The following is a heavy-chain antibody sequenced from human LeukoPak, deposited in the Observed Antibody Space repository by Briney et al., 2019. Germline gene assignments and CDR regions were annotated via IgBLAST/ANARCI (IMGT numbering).Heavy chain of an antibody. Sequence: SETLSLTCTVSGGSISSSSYYWGWIRQPPGKGLEWIRSIHYSGSTYYNPSLKSRVTISVDTSKNQFSLKLNSVTAADTAVYYCASHYYDSSGFYYIEDYWGQGTLVTVSS. CDR2: IHYSGST. V-gene: IGHV4-39*01. J-gene: IGHJ4*02. CDR1: GGSISSSSYY. CDR3: ASHYYDSSGFYYIEDY. D-gene: IGHD3-22*01.